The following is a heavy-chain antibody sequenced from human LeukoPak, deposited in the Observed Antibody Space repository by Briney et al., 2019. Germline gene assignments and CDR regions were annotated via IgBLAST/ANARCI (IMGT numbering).Heavy chain of an antibody. CDR3: ARVALVVAATEVYFDY. V-gene: IGHV4-59*01. CDR1: GGSISSYY. Sequence: SETLSLTCTVSGGSISSYYWSWIRQPPGKGLEWIGYIYYTGSTKYNPSLKSRVTISVATSKTQFSLKLTSVTAADTAVYYCARVALVVAATEVYFDYWGQGTLVTVSS. CDR2: IYYTGST. J-gene: IGHJ4*02. D-gene: IGHD2-15*01.